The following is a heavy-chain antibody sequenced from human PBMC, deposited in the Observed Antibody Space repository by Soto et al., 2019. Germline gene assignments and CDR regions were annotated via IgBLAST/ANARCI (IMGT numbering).Heavy chain of an antibody. Sequence: QVQLVQSGAEVKKPGSSVKVSCKASGGTFSSYTISWVRQAPGQGLEWMGRIIPILGIANYAQKFQGRVTITADKSTSTAYMELSSLRSEDTAVYYCSMTTVSSNWFDPWGQGTLVTVSS. V-gene: IGHV1-69*02. CDR1: GGTFSSYT. CDR3: SMTTVSSNWFDP. J-gene: IGHJ5*02. CDR2: IIPILGIA. D-gene: IGHD4-17*01.